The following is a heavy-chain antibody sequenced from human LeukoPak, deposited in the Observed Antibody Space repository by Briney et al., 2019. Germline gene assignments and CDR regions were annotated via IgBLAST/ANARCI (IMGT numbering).Heavy chain of an antibody. V-gene: IGHV4-39*07. D-gene: IGHD3-10*01. CDR2: IYYSGST. Sequence: SETLSLTCTVSGGAISSSSYYWGWIRQPPGKGLEWIGSIYYSGSTYYNPSLKSRVTISVDTSKNQFSLKLSSVTAADTAVYYCARDRGTMVRGVIGGWFDPWGQGTLVTVSS. CDR1: GGAISSSSYY. J-gene: IGHJ5*02. CDR3: ARDRGTMVRGVIGGWFDP.